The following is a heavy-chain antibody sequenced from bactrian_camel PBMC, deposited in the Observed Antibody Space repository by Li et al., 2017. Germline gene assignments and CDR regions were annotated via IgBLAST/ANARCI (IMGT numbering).Heavy chain of an antibody. V-gene: IGHV3-2*01. D-gene: IGHD2*01. CDR2: IDTNGLKT. CDR1: AITPNNYD. Sequence: HVQLVESGGGLVRPGGSLRLSCAAPAITPNNYDMNWVRQTPGKGLEWVSAIDTNGLKTYYAESVKGRFTISRDNAENTLYLQMSSLEAEDAAVYYCATGRLYTGSYYVRSYWGQGTQVTVS. J-gene: IGHJ4*01. CDR3: ATGRLYTGSYYVRSY.